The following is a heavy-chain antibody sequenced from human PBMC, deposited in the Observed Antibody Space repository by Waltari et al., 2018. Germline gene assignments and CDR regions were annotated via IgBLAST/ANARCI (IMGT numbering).Heavy chain of an antibody. J-gene: IGHJ4*02. Sequence: QVQMVQSGAEVKKPGASVKVSCKASGYSFTAYYLHWVRQAPGQGLEWMGRINPNSGATTYARMYQGRVTMTRDTSISTAYMEVTGLRSDDTAVYYCARVLSTVQLGIFAYWGQGTVVTVSS. D-gene: IGHD7-27*01. CDR3: ARVLSTVQLGIFAY. CDR1: GYSFTAYY. CDR2: INPNSGAT. V-gene: IGHV1-2*06.